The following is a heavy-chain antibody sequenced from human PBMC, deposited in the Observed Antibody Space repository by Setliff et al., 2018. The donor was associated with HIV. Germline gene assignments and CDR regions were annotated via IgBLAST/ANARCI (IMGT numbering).Heavy chain of an antibody. CDR3: ARGLSVYSYANVYYYHGMDV. Sequence: SETLSLTCAVYGGSFSGYYWSWIRQPPGKGLEWIGSIYYSGSTSYNPSLKSRVAISVDTSKSQFSLKMTSVTAADTAVYYCARGLSVYSYANVYYYHGMDVWGQGTTVTVSS. J-gene: IGHJ6*02. CDR1: GGSFSGYY. CDR2: IYYSGST. D-gene: IGHD5-18*01. V-gene: IGHV4-34*01.